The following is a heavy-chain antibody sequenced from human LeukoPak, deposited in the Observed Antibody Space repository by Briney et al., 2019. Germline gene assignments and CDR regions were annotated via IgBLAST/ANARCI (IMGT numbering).Heavy chain of an antibody. V-gene: IGHV3-15*01. J-gene: IGHJ4*02. D-gene: IGHD3-16*01. CDR2: LKKKPDGGTT. CDR1: GFTFSNAW. CDR3: TTFSYVLDY. Sequence: PGGSLRLSCAASGFTFSNAWMNWVRQAPGKGLEWVARLKKKPDGGTTDYAAPVKGRFTISRDDSRNMLYLQMDSLKTEDTAIYYCTTFSYVLDYWGQGTLVTASA.